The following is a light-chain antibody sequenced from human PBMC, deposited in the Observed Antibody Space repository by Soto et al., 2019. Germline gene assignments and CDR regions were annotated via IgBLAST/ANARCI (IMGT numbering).Light chain of an antibody. J-gene: IGKJ1*01. CDR1: QGISTL. V-gene: IGKV1-6*01. Sequence: AIQLTQSPSSLSASVGDRVTITCRASQGISTLLAWYQQKPGKAPKVLIYESSLLQSGVPSRFSGSGSGTDFTLTISSLQPEDFATYFCLQDHTSPLTFGQGTKVDIK. CDR2: ESS. CDR3: LQDHTSPLT.